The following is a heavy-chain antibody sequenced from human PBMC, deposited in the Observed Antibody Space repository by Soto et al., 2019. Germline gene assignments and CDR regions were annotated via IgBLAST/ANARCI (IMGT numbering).Heavy chain of an antibody. CDR3: AHRQRTVVVGAPGDL. CDR2: IYWDDDK. CDR1: GVSLTTSGVG. D-gene: IGHD2-15*01. V-gene: IGHV2-5*02. Sequence: QITLRESGPTLVQPTQTLTLTCTLSGVSLTTSGVGVGWIRQPPGKALEWLALIYWDDDKRFSPSLKSRLALTRDTSKNQVVMTMTDMAPVDTAIYYCAHRQRTVVVGAPGDLWGQGSQVTVSS. J-gene: IGHJ5*02.